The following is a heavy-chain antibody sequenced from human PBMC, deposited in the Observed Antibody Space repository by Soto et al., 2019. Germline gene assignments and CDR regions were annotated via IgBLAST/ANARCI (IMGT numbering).Heavy chain of an antibody. CDR3: ARISGSGHLGWFDP. J-gene: IGHJ5*02. CDR1: GFTFNTYG. Sequence: GGSLRLSCLSSGFTFNTYGMFWARQAPGTGLEWVAGIWYDGSYKYYLDSVKGRFTVSRDNSKNTVYLEMNNLRGEDTAVYYCARISGSGHLGWFDPWGQGTLVTVSS. D-gene: IGHD3-10*01. CDR2: IWYDGSYK. V-gene: IGHV3-33*01.